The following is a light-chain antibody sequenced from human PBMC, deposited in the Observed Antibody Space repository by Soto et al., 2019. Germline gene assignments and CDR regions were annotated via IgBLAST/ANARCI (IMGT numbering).Light chain of an antibody. CDR1: RSSIGAPND. CDR2: GNN. CDR3: QDYDPSHVV. V-gene: IGLV1-40*01. J-gene: IGLJ2*01. Sequence: QSVLTQPPSVSGAPGQRVIISCTGSRSSIGAPNDVHWYQQLPGTAPKRLIYGNNNRPSGVPDRFSASKSGTSASLAITGLQADDEAAYYCQDYDPSHVVCGGWTKLTVL.